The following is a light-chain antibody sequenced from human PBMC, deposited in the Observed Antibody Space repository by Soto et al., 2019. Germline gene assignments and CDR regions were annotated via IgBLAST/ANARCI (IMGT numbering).Light chain of an antibody. CDR3: QQYYSTPLN. V-gene: IGKV4-1*01. CDR1: QTVLYSSNNKNY. Sequence: DIVMTQSPDSLAVSLGERATINCKSSQTVLYSSNNKNYLAWYQQKPGQPPKLLIYWASTRQSGVPDRFSGSGSGTDFTLTISSLQAEDVAVYYCQQYYSTPLNFGGGTKVELK. CDR2: WAS. J-gene: IGKJ4*01.